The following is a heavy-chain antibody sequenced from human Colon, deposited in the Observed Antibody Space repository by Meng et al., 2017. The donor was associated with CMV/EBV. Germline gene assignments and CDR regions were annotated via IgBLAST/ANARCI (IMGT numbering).Heavy chain of an antibody. V-gene: IGHV3-48*03. J-gene: IGHJ6*02. CDR1: GFSFRNYE. D-gene: IGHD3-16*02. CDR2: IHSGGVTR. Sequence: GGSLRLSCVASGFSFRNYEMNWVRQAPGMGLEWVAHIHSGGVTRYYADSAEGRFIISRDNTKNTLDLRMNSLRPEDTAVYYCVRGLGELSLEGYRVDGMDVWGQGTTVTVSS. CDR3: VRGLGELSLEGYRVDGMDV.